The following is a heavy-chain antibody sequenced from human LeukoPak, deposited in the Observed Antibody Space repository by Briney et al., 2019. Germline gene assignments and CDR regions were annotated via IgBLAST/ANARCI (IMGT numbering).Heavy chain of an antibody. V-gene: IGHV1-46*01. J-gene: IGHJ3*02. D-gene: IGHD4-23*01. CDR1: GYTFTSYY. CDR2: INPSGGST. Sequence: GASVKVSCKASGYTFTSYYMHWVRQAPGQGLEWMGIINPSGGSTNYAQKFQGRVTMTRDTSTSTVYMELSSLRSEDTAVYYCARSPLGGNSGDAFDIWGQGTMVTVSS. CDR3: ARSPLGGNSGDAFDI.